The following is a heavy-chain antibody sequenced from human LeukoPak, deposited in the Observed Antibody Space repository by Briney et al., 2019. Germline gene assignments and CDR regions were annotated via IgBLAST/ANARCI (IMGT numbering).Heavy chain of an antibody. CDR1: GFTFSSYA. CDR2: ISYDGSNK. J-gene: IGHJ5*02. CDR3: ARGHGLDP. V-gene: IGHV3-30-3*01. Sequence: PGGSLRLSCAASGFTFSSYAMHWVRQAPGKGLEWVAVISYDGSNKYYADSVKGRFTISRDNSKNTLYLQMNSLRAEDTAVYYCARGHGLDPWGQGTLVTVSS.